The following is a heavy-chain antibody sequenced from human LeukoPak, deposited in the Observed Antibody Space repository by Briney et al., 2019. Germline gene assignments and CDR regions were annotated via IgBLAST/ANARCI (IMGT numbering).Heavy chain of an antibody. CDR1: GYSISSGYY. J-gene: IGHJ4*02. CDR2: IYHSGNT. V-gene: IGHV4-38-2*02. CDR3: ARLLWFGKYYFDY. Sequence: PSETLSLTCTVSGYSISSGYYWGWIGQPPGKGLEWIGTIYHSGNTYYNPSLKSRVTISVDTSKNQFSLNLSSVTAADTAVYYCARLLWFGKYYFDYWGQGTLVTVSS. D-gene: IGHD3-10*01.